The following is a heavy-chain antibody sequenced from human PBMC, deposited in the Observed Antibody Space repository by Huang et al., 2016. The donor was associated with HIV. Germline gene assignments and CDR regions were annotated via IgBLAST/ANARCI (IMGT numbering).Heavy chain of an antibody. Sequence: QVQLVQSGAEVKNPGASVRVSCKASGYTFTDYNIHWVRQAPGQGLEWMGWINPKRGGTIYAQRFQGRITMTRDTTISTVHMDLRRIQSDDTAVYFCARDWSFGSSTSPADWGQGTLVTVSS. CDR2: INPKRGGT. J-gene: IGHJ4*02. CDR1: GYTFTDYN. CDR3: ARDWSFGSSTSPAD. V-gene: IGHV1-2*02. D-gene: IGHD6-6*01.